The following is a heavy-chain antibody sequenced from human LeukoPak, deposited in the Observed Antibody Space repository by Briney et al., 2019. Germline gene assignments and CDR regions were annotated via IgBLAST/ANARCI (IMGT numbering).Heavy chain of an antibody. CDR1: GGTFSSYA. CDR3: ARGYDYVWGSYRFLPY. D-gene: IGHD3-16*02. CDR2: IIPIFGTA. J-gene: IGHJ4*02. Sequence: SVKVSCKASGGTFSSYAISWVRQAPGQGLEWMGGIIPIFGTANYAQKFQGRVTITADESTSTAYMELSSLRSEDTAVYYCARGYDYVWGSYRFLPYWGQGTLVTVSS. V-gene: IGHV1-69*13.